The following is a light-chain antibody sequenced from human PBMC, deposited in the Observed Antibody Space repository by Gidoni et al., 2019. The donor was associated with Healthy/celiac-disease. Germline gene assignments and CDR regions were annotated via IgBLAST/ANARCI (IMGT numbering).Light chain of an antibody. V-gene: IGLV3-25*03. CDR1: ALPKQY. Sequence: SSDLTQPPSVSVSPGQTARITCSGDALPKQYAYWYQQKPGQAPVLVIYKDSERPSGIPGRFSGSSSGTTVTLTISGVQAEDEADYYCQSADSSGTYVVFGGGTKLTVL. J-gene: IGLJ2*01. CDR3: QSADSSGTYVV. CDR2: KDS.